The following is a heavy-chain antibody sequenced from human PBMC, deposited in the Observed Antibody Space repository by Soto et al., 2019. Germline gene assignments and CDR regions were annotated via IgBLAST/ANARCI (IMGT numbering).Heavy chain of an antibody. CDR3: ASDLVGASDSYGLDV. CDR2: IWHDGNNK. J-gene: IGHJ6*02. Sequence: GSLRLSCAASGFTFSNYGMRWVRQAPGKGLEWVAIIWHDGNNKYYADSVRGRFIISRDNSKNRLYLQMNSLRAEDTAVYYCASDLVGASDSYGLDVWGQGTPVTVSS. D-gene: IGHD1-26*01. CDR1: GFTFSNYG. V-gene: IGHV3-33*01.